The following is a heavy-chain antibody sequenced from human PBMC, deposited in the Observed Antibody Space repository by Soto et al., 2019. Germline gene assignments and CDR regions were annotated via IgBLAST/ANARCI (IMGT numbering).Heavy chain of an antibody. CDR3: AKDHKRSGGSYVLGYFDY. J-gene: IGHJ4*02. V-gene: IGHV3-23*01. Sequence: GGSLRLSCAASGFTFSSYAMSWVRQAPGKGLEWVSAISGSGGSTYYADSVKGRFTISRDNSKNRLYLQMNSLRAEDTAVYYCAKDHKRSGGSYVLGYFDYWGQGTLVTVSS. D-gene: IGHD1-26*01. CDR2: ISGSGGST. CDR1: GFTFSSYA.